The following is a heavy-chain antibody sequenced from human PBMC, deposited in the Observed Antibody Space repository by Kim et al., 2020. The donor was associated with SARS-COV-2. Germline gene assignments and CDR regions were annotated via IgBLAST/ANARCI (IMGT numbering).Heavy chain of an antibody. V-gene: IGHV3-23*01. CDR2: ISGSGGRT. Sequence: GGSLRLSCAASGFTFSSYAMSWVRQAPGKGLEWVSAISGSGGRTYYADSVKGRFTISRDNSKNTLYLQMNSLRAEDTAVYYCAKTTGYSSGWPRGYWGQGTLVTVSS. CDR1: GFTFSSYA. CDR3: AKTTGYSSGWPRGY. J-gene: IGHJ4*02. D-gene: IGHD6-19*01.